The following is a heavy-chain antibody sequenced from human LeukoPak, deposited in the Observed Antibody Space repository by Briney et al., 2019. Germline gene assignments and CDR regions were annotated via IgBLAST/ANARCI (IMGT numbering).Heavy chain of an antibody. Sequence: PGGSLRLSCAASGFTFSSYIMNWVRQAPGKGLEWVSSISSSSSYIYYADSVKGRFTISRDNAKNSLYLQMNSLRAEDTAVYYCARASLGYCSGGSCYSGVGFFDYWGQGTLVTVSS. CDR3: ARASLGYCSGGSCYSGVGFFDY. J-gene: IGHJ4*02. D-gene: IGHD2-15*01. CDR1: GFTFSSYI. CDR2: ISSSSSYI. V-gene: IGHV3-21*01.